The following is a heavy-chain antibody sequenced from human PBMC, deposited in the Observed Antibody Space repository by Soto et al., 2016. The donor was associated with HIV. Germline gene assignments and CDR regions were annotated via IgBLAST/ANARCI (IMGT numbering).Heavy chain of an antibody. Sequence: QVQLVQSGAEVKKPGASVKVSCKASGYTYTSYDINWVRQATGQGLEWMGWMNPNSGNTGYAQKFQGRVTITRNTSISTAYMELSSLRSDDTAVFYCARAEYGSGSYYYWGQGTLVTVSS. CDR1: GYTYTSYD. D-gene: IGHD3-10*01. CDR2: MNPNSGNT. CDR3: ARAEYGSGSYYY. J-gene: IGHJ4*02. V-gene: IGHV1-8*03.